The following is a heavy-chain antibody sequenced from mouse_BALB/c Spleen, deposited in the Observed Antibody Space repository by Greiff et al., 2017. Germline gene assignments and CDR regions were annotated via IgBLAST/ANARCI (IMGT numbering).Heavy chain of an antibody. J-gene: IGHJ4*01. V-gene: IGHV1-54*03. Sequence: VHLVESGAELVRPGTSVKVSCKASGYAFTNYLIEWVKQRPGQGLEWIGVINPGSGGTNYNEKFKGKATLTADKSSSTAYMQLSSLTSDDSAVYFCARYDNYYAMDYWGQGTSVTVSS. D-gene: IGHD2-3*01. CDR2: INPGSGGT. CDR1: GYAFTNYL. CDR3: ARYDNYYAMDY.